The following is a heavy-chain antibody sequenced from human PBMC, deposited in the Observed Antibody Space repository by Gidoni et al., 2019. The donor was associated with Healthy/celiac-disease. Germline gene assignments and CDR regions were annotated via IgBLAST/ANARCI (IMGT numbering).Heavy chain of an antibody. J-gene: IGHJ3*02. CDR3: ARDCSSTSCQDSFDI. V-gene: IGHV3-7*04. D-gene: IGHD2-2*01. CDR1: GFTCSSCW. CDR2: IKQDGSEK. Sequence: EVQLVESGGGWVQPGGSLRLSCAASGFTCSSCWMRWVRQAPGRGLEWVANIKQDGSEKYYVDSVKGRFTISRDNAKNSLYLQMNSLRAEDTAVYYCARDCSSTSCQDSFDIWGQGTMVTVSS.